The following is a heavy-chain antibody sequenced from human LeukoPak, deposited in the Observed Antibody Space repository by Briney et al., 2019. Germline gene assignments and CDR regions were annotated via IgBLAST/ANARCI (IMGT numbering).Heavy chain of an antibody. V-gene: IGHV3-23*01. J-gene: IGHJ4*02. D-gene: IGHD3-22*01. Sequence: GGSLRLSCAASGFTFSTYAVNWVRQAPGKGLEWVSAISGSGGGTYYADSVKGRFTISRDNSKNTLYLQMSSLRAEDTAVYYCAKDRGRYYDSSGYYWGYYFDSWGQGILVTVST. CDR3: AKDRGRYYDSSGYYWGYYFDS. CDR2: ISGSGGGT. CDR1: GFTFSTYA.